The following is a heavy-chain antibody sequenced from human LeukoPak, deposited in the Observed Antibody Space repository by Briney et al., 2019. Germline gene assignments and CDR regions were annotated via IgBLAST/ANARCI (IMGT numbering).Heavy chain of an antibody. D-gene: IGHD7-27*01. CDR3: GIIRLGKALDI. CDR2: IGPKSGAT. CDR1: GYTFTDYF. J-gene: IGHJ3*02. Sequence: GASVKVSSTASGYTFTDYFIHWVRQAPGQGLEWMGWIGPKSGATSYSRKFQGRVTVTRDTSISTAYMELSRLRSDDTAVYYCGIIRLGKALDIWGQGTMVTVSS. V-gene: IGHV1-2*02.